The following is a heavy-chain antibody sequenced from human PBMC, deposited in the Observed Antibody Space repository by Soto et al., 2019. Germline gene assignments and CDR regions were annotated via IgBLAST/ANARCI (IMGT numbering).Heavy chain of an antibody. V-gene: IGHV1-69*01. CDR1: GGTFSSYA. J-gene: IGHJ4*02. D-gene: IGHD5-12*01. CDR3: ARRWLQLGYFDY. CDR2: IIPIFGTA. Sequence: QVQLVQSGAEVKKPGSSVKVSCKASGGTFSSYAISWVRQAPGHGLEWMGGIIPIFGTANYAQKCQGRVTITADESTSTAYMELSSLRSEDTAVYYCARRWLQLGYFDYWGQGTLVTVSS.